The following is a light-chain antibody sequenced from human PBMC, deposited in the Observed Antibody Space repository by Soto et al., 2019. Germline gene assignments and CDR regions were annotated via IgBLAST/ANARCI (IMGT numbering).Light chain of an antibody. V-gene: IGKV1-39*01. CDR1: QSISNY. J-gene: IGKJ5*01. Sequence: DIQMTQSPSSLSASVGDRVTITCRASQSISNYLNWYQQKPGTAPKFLIYAASSLEGGVPSRFSGSGSGTDFNLTIRSLQSEDFATYYCQQSYTIPITFGQGTRLEI. CDR3: QQSYTIPIT. CDR2: AAS.